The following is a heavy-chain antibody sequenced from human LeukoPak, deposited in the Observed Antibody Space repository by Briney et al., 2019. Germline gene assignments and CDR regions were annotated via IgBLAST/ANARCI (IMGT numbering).Heavy chain of an antibody. CDR3: AENPGVSNS. V-gene: IGHV3-23*01. D-gene: IGHD3-10*01. CDR1: GFTFSSYA. Sequence: GGSLRLSCAASGFTFSSYAMSWVRQAPGKGLEWVSAISGSGGSTYYADSVKGRFTISRDNAKNSLYLQMNSLRAEDTAVYYCAENPGVSNSWGQGTLVTVSS. CDR2: ISGSGGST. J-gene: IGHJ4*01.